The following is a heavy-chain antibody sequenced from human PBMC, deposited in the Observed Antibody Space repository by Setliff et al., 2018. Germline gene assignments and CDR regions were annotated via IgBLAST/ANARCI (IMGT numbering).Heavy chain of an antibody. J-gene: IGHJ4*02. D-gene: IGHD3-22*01. CDR1: GYSISSGYY. Sequence: PSETLSLTCAVSGYSISSGYYWGWIRQPPGKGLEWIGSIYHSGSTYYNPSLKSRVTIPVDTSKNQFSLKLSSVTAADTAVYYCARGETYYYDSSGYEGKYYFDYWGQGTLVTVSS. CDR3: ARGETYYYDSSGYEGKYYFDY. CDR2: IYHSGST. V-gene: IGHV4-38-2*01.